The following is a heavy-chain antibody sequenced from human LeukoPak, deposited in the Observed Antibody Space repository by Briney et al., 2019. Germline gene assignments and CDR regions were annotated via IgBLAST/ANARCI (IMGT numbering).Heavy chain of an antibody. J-gene: IGHJ6*03. Sequence: GGSLRLSCTASGFTFNYHAMYWVRQAPGKGLQCVAVISYDGSDKYYADSVKGRFTISRDNSKNTLYLEMNTLRTEDTALYYCARDPSLGYYYYMDVWGKGTTVPVSS. CDR3: ARDPSLGYYYYMDV. CDR1: GFTFNYHA. V-gene: IGHV3-30*04. D-gene: IGHD3-16*01. CDR2: ISYDGSDK.